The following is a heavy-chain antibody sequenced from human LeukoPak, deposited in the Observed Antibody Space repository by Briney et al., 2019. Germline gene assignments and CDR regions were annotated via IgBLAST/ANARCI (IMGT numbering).Heavy chain of an antibody. CDR1: GFTFSSYG. J-gene: IGHJ4*02. CDR2: IWYDGSNK. Sequence: GRSLRLSCAASGFTFSSYGMHWVRQAPGKGLEWVAVIWYDGSNKYYADSVKGRFTISRDNSKNTLYLQMSSLRAGDTAVYYCARDEGSLYCSSTSCYGFDYWGQGTLVTVSS. D-gene: IGHD2-2*01. CDR3: ARDEGSLYCSSTSCYGFDY. V-gene: IGHV3-33*01.